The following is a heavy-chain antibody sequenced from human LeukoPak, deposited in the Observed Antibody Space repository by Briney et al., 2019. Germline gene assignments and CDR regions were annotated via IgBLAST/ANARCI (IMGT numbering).Heavy chain of an antibody. J-gene: IGHJ4*02. V-gene: IGHV3-21*01. Sequence: GGSVRLLGEDCGLRYSCRSRRWAHHETGKGLEWVSSISSSSSYIYYADSVKGRFTISRDNAKNSLYLQMNSLRAEDTAVYYCARDSDGYEVDYWGQGTLVTVSS. CDR2: ISSSSSYI. D-gene: IGHD5-24*01. CDR3: ARDSDGYEVDY. CDR1: GLRYSCRS.